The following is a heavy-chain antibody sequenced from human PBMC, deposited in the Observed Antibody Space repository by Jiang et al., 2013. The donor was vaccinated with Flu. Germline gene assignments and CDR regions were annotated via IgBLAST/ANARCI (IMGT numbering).Heavy chain of an antibody. CDR1: GYTFTGYY. D-gene: IGHD3-10*01. CDR2: INPNSGGT. CDR3: ARDLMSSGSYPRDF. Sequence: GAEVKKPGASVKVSCKASGYTFTGYYMHWVRQAPGQGLEWMGWINPNSGGTNYAQKFQGRVTMTRDTSISTAYMELSRLRSDDTAVFYCARDLMSSGSYPRDFWGQGTLVTVSS. V-gene: IGHV1-2*02. J-gene: IGHJ4*02.